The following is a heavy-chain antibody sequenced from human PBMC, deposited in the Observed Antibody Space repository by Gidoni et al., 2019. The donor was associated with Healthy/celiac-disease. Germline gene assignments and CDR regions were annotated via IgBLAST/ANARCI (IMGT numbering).Heavy chain of an antibody. CDR2: ISGSGGST. V-gene: IGHV3-23*01. CDR3: AKDMSMGLGMC. J-gene: IGHJ4*02. CDR1: GFTFSSDA. Sequence: EVQLLESGGGLVQPGGSLRLSCAASGFTFSSDAMSWVRQAPGKGLAWVAAISGSGGSTYYADSVKGRFTISRDNSKNTLYLQMNSLRAEDTAVYYCAKDMSMGLGMCWGQGTLVTVSS. D-gene: IGHD7-27*01.